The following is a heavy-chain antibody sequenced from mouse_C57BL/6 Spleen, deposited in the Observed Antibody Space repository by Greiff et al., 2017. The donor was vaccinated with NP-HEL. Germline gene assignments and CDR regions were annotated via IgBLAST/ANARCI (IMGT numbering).Heavy chain of an antibody. CDR1: GYTFTSYW. J-gene: IGHJ1*03. D-gene: IGHD1-1*01. CDR2: IYPGSGST. Sequence: QVHVKQPGAELVKPGASVKMSCKASGYTFTSYWITWVKQRPGQGLEWIGDIYPGSGSTNYNEKFKSKATLTVDTSSSTAYMQLSSLTSEDSAVYYCARVGLYYGSSSDWYFDVWGTGTTVTVSS. CDR3: ARVGLYYGSSSDWYFDV. V-gene: IGHV1-55*01.